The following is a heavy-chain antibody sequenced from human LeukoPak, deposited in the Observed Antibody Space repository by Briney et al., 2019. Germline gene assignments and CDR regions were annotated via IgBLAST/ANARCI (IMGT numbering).Heavy chain of an antibody. D-gene: IGHD3-3*01. CDR1: GFSLSTSGVG. CDR3: ARLYYDFWSGSFSLYYFDY. CDR2: IYWDDDK. Sequence: GSGPTLVNPTQTLTLTCTFSGFSLSTSGVGVGWIRQPPGKALEWLALIYWDDDKRYSPSLKSRLTITKDTSKNQVVLTMTNMDPVDTATYYCARLYYDFWSGSFSLYYFDYWGQGTLVTVSS. J-gene: IGHJ4*02. V-gene: IGHV2-5*02.